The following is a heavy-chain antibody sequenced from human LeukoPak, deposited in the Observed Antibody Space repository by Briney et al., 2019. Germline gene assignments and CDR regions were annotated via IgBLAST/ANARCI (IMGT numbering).Heavy chain of an antibody. CDR2: IHNSGRT. Sequence: SETLSLTCSVSGGSVSSYYWSWIRQSPGKGLEWIGYIHNSGRTNYNPSLKSRVTGFVDTSKNQVSLRLSSVAAADTAVYYCARGFAYGDTGSFDYWGQGTLVTVSS. CDR3: ARGFAYGDTGSFDY. D-gene: IGHD4-17*01. V-gene: IGHV4-59*02. CDR1: GGSVSSYY. J-gene: IGHJ4*02.